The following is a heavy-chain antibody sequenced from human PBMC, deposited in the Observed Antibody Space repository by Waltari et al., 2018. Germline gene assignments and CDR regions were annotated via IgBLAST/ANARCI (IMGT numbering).Heavy chain of an antibody. D-gene: IGHD3-9*01. CDR3: ARGGVNYNNWFDP. Sequence: QLRLQESGPGLVKPSETLSVTCIVPGGSLRDESSYWGWLRQSPEKGLEWIGHISYSGTTFYNPSLMSRVTLSVDTLKNQFSLEMTALTAADTAVYYCARGGVNYNNWFDPWGQGTPVTVSS. CDR1: GGSLRDESSY. V-gene: IGHV4-39*01. CDR2: ISYSGTT. J-gene: IGHJ5*02.